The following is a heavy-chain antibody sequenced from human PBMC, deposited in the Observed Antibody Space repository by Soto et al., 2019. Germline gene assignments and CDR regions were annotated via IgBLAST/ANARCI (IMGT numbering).Heavy chain of an antibody. CDR3: ARERAGDYPTTNWFDP. V-gene: IGHV1-69*12. D-gene: IGHD4-17*01. CDR2: IIPIFGTA. CDR1: GGTFSSYA. J-gene: IGHJ5*02. Sequence: QVQLVQSGAEVKKPGSSVKVSCKASGGTFSSYAISWVRQAPGQGLEWMGGIIPIFGTANYAQKFQGRVTITADESTSTANMELSSLRSEDTAVYYCARERAGDYPTTNWFDPWGQGTLVTVSS.